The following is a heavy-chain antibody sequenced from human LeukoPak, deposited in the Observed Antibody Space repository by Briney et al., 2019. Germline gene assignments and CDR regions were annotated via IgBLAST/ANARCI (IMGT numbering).Heavy chain of an antibody. D-gene: IGHD5-18*01. V-gene: IGHV3-48*02. CDR1: GFTFSSYS. Sequence: GGSLRPSCAASGFTFSSYSMNWVRKAPGKGLEWVSYISSSSGTIYYADSVKGRFTISRDNAKNSLYLQMSSLRDEDTAVYYCARVGYGPPFEYWGQGTLVTVSS. J-gene: IGHJ4*02. CDR3: ARVGYGPPFEY. CDR2: ISSSSGTI.